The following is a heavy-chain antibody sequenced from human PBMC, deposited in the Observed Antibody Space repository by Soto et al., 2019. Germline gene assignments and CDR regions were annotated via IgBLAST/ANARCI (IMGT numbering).Heavy chain of an antibody. D-gene: IGHD2-15*01. V-gene: IGHV4-4*02. CDR1: GGSISSSNW. CDR3: ARDREYCSGGSCPDLYGMDV. Sequence: SETLSLTCAVSGGSISSSNWWSWVRQPPGKGLEWIGEIYHSGSTNYNPSLKSRVTISVDKSKNQFSLKLSSVTAADTAVYYCARDREYCSGGSCPDLYGMDVWGQGTTVTVSS. CDR2: IYHSGST. J-gene: IGHJ6*02.